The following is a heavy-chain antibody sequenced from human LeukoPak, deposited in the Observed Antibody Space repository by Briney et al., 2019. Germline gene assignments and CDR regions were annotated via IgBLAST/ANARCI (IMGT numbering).Heavy chain of an antibody. CDR1: GFTFSSYS. J-gene: IGHJ4*02. D-gene: IGHD6-13*01. V-gene: IGHV3-7*01. CDR2: IRQDGGAK. Sequence: GWSLRLSCAASGFTFSSYSMNRVRQAPGEGLEWVANIRQDGGAKNYVDSVKGRFTISRDNAKKPLYLQMNSLRAEDTAVYYCAPPPIAATGNWGQGTLVTVSS. CDR3: APPPIAATGN.